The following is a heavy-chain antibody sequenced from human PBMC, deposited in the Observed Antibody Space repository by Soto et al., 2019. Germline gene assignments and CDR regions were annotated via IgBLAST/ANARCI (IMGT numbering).Heavy chain of an antibody. Sequence: QVQLVQSGAEVKKPGSSVKVSCKASGGNFTSYAISWVRQAPGQGLEFMGGIVPLFGTTNYAHKFRGRVTITADESTSTVYMEVSSLRSEHTAVYYCAKASGRSWYNWFDPWGQGTLVTVST. CDR2: IVPLFGTT. D-gene: IGHD6-13*01. V-gene: IGHV1-69*01. J-gene: IGHJ5*02. CDR1: GGNFTSYA. CDR3: AKASGRSWYNWFDP.